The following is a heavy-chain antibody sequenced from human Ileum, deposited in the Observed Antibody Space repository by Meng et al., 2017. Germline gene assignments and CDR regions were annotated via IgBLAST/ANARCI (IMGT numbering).Heavy chain of an antibody. Sequence: QVPLQESGPGLVQPSQTRSRRRSVSGGSITSGGYSWTWIRQHPGKGLEYLGYMYECGTTYYSPSLKGRVNISRDAPKHQYSLTLRSVTAADTAVYYCARANGDYGNWLDPWGQGTLVTVSS. J-gene: IGHJ5*02. D-gene: IGHD4-17*01. CDR1: GGSITSGGYS. CDR3: ARANGDYGNWLDP. CDR2: MYECGTT. V-gene: IGHV4-31*03.